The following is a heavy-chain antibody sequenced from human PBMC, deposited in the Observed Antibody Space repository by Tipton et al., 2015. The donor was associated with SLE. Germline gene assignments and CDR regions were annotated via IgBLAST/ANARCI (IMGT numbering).Heavy chain of an antibody. D-gene: IGHD6-13*01. Sequence: TLSLTCTVSGFSIRSGYYWSWIRQPPGKGLEWIGEINHRGRTNYNPSLKSRVTISVDTSKNQFSLNLSSVTAADTAVYYCARGSTIAEGYYYYYYMDVWGKGTTVTVSS. V-gene: IGHV4-34*01. J-gene: IGHJ6*03. CDR3: ARGSTIAEGYYYYYYMDV. CDR2: INHRGRT. CDR1: GFSIRSGYY.